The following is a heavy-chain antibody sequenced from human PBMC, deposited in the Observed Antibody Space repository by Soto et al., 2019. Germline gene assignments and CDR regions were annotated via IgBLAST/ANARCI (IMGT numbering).Heavy chain of an antibody. CDR1: GYIFSIYW. V-gene: IGHV5-51*01. Sequence: PGESLKISCKGSGYIFSIYWVGWVRQMPGKGLEWMGIIYPDDSDTRYRPSFQGHVTISVDKSVNTAYLQWTRLKASDTAMYYCTSFSGSRRDSFDHWGQGTLVPVSS. D-gene: IGHD3-3*02. J-gene: IGHJ4*02. CDR2: IYPDDSDT. CDR3: TSFSGSRRDSFDH.